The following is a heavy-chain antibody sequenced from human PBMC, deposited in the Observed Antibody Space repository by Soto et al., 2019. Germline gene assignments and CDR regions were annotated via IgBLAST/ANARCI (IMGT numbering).Heavy chain of an antibody. D-gene: IGHD6-13*01. Sequence: RASVKVSCKASGYTFTSYDINWVRQATGQGLEWMGWMNPNSGNTGYAQKFQGRVTMTRNTSISTAYMELSSLRSEDTAVYYCARGLVAAGTAMVWWLRDYYYGMDVWGQGTTVTVS. CDR1: GYTFTSYD. CDR3: ARGLVAAGTAMVWWLRDYYYGMDV. J-gene: IGHJ6*02. V-gene: IGHV1-8*01. CDR2: MNPNSGNT.